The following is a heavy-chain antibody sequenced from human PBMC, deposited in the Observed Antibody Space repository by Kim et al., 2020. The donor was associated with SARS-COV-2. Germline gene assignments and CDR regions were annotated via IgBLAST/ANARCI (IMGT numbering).Heavy chain of an antibody. CDR1: GFTFSSYG. D-gene: IGHD4-4*01. CDR3: ARPSTADHYYYGMDV. J-gene: IGHJ6*02. Sequence: GGSLRLSCAASGFTFSSYGMHWVRQAPGKGLEWVAVIWYDGSNKYYADSVKGRFTISRDNSKNTLYLQMNSLRAEDTAVYYCARPSTADHYYYGMDVWGQGTTVTVSS. CDR2: IWYDGSNK. V-gene: IGHV3-33*01.